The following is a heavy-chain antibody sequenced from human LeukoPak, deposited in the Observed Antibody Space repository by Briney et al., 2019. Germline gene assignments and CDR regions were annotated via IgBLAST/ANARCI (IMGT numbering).Heavy chain of an antibody. CDR3: ARSSIIAAAGPYYFDY. CDR2: TIPIFGTA. V-gene: IGHV1-69*06. CDR1: GGTFSSYA. Sequence: SVKVSCKASGGTFSSYAISWVRQAPGQGLEWMGGTIPIFGTANYAQKFQGRVTITADKSTSTAYMELSSLRSEDTAVYYCARSSIIAAAGPYYFDYWGQGTLVTVSS. D-gene: IGHD6-13*01. J-gene: IGHJ4*02.